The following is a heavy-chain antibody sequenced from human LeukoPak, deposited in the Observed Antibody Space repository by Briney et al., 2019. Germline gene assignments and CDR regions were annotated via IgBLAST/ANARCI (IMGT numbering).Heavy chain of an antibody. CDR1: GGSISSYY. J-gene: IGHJ6*03. CDR3: ASTFDSSSSYYYYMDV. Sequence: SETLSLTCTVSGGSISSYYWSWIRQPPGKGLEWIGYIYYSGSTNYNPSLKSRVTISVDTSKNQFSLKLSSVTAADTAVYYCASTFDSSSSYYYYMDVWGKGTTVTVSS. V-gene: IGHV4-59*01. CDR2: IYYSGST. D-gene: IGHD6-6*01.